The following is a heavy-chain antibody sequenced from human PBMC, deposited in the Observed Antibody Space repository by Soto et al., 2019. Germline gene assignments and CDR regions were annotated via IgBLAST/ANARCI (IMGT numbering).Heavy chain of an antibody. V-gene: IGHV3-30-3*01. CDR1: GFTFSSYA. Sequence: QVQLVESGGGVVQPGRSLRLSCAASGFTFSSYAMHWVRQAPGKGLEWVAVISYDGSNKYYADSVKGRFTISRDNSKNTLYLQMNSLRAEDTAVYYCARDPIAERVYYYYGMDVWGQGTMVTVSS. CDR3: ARDPIAERVYYYYGMDV. CDR2: ISYDGSNK. J-gene: IGHJ6*02. D-gene: IGHD6-13*01.